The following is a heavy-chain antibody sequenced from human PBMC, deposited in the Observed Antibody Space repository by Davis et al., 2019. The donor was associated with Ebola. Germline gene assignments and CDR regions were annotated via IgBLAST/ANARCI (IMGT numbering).Heavy chain of an antibody. D-gene: IGHD3-22*01. V-gene: IGHV3-74*01. J-gene: IGHJ4*02. Sequence: PGGSLRLSCAASGFTFSSNWMHWVRQVPRKGLLWVSRINPDGSSTSYADSVKGRFTISRDNAKNTLYLQMNSLRAEDTAVYYCARVRYYDSRGYFDYWGQGTLVTVSS. CDR1: GFTFSSNW. CDR3: ARVRYYDSRGYFDY. CDR2: INPDGSST.